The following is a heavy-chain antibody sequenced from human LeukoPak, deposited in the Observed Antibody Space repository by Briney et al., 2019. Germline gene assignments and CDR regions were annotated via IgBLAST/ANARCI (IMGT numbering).Heavy chain of an antibody. D-gene: IGHD3-10*01. CDR3: AKELMVRGVIISSYYFDY. J-gene: IGHJ4*02. CDR1: GFTFSSYA. V-gene: IGHV3-30*04. Sequence: GRSLRLSCAASGFTFSSYAMHWVRQAPGKGLEWVAVISYDGSNKYYADSVKGRFTISRDNSKNTLYLQMNSLRAEDTAVYYCAKELMVRGVIISSYYFDYWGQGTLVTVSS. CDR2: ISYDGSNK.